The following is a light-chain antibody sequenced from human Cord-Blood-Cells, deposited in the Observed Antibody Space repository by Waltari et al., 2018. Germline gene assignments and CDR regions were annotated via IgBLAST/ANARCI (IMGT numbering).Light chain of an antibody. Sequence: EIVLPHSPGTLSLSPGERATLSFRARQSVSSSYLAGYQQKPGQAPRLLIYGASSRATGIPDRFSGSGSGTDFTLTISGLETEDFAVYYCQQYGSAPITFGQGTRLEIK. CDR3: QQYGSAPIT. V-gene: IGKV3-20*01. CDR2: GAS. J-gene: IGKJ5*01. CDR1: QSVSSSY.